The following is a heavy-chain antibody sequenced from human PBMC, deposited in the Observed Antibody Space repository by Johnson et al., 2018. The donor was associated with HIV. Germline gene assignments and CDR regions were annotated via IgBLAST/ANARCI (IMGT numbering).Heavy chain of an antibody. CDR2: LGTAGDT. CDR3: ASLSDDAFDF. Sequence: VQLVESGGGLVHPGRSLRLSCAASGFTFSNYDMYWVRQPTGKGLEWVSGLGTAGDTYYAGSLTGRFTISRDNSENKLYLQRNRLKAEYTAVYYCASLSDDAFDFWGQGTMVIVSS. V-gene: IGHV3-13*01. CDR1: GFTFSNYD. J-gene: IGHJ3*01.